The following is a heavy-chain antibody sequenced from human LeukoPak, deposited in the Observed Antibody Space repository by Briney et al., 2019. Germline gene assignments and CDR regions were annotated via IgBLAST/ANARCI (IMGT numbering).Heavy chain of an antibody. D-gene: IGHD6-13*01. CDR2: INHSGST. CDR3: ARGATFIAAATYLDY. V-gene: IGHV4-34*01. CDR1: GGSFSGYY. Sequence: SETLSLTCAAYGGSFSGYYWSWIRQPPGKGLEWIGEINHSGSTNYNPSLKSRVTISVDTSKNQFSLKLSSVTAADTAVYYCARGATFIAAATYLDYWGQGTLVTVSS. J-gene: IGHJ4*02.